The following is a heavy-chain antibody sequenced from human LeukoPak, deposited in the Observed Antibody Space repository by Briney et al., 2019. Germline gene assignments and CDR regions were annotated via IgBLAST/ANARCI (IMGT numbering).Heavy chain of an antibody. Sequence: SETLSLTCTVSGGSISSSSYYWSWIRQPPGKGLEWIGEINHSGSTNYNPSLKSRVTISVDTSKNQFSLKLSSVTAADTAVYYCARTQLTPIVGATKGWFDPWGQGTLVTVSS. CDR3: ARTQLTPIVGATKGWFDP. CDR2: INHSGST. CDR1: GGSISSSSYY. D-gene: IGHD1-26*01. J-gene: IGHJ5*02. V-gene: IGHV4-39*07.